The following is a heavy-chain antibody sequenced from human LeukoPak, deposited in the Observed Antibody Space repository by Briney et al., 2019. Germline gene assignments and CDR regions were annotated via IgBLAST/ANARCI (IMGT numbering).Heavy chain of an antibody. V-gene: IGHV3-33*06. CDR1: GFIFSIYG. J-gene: IGHJ4*02. CDR3: AKDGMESYYFAN. Sequence: AGGSLRLSCAASGFIFSIYGMHWVRQAPGKGLEWVAAIWSDGSNRYYADSVKGRFTISRDNSKNTLFLELNSLRVEDTGVYYCAKDGMESYYFANWGQGSMVTVSS. D-gene: IGHD3-3*01. CDR2: IWSDGSNR.